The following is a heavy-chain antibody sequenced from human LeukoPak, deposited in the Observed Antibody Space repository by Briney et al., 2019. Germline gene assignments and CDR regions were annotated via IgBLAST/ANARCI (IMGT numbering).Heavy chain of an antibody. J-gene: IGHJ4*02. CDR3: ARGSTRYDY. Sequence: SETLSLTCTVSGGSISTYYWSWIRQPPGKGLEWIGYIYYSDGSTNYNPSLKSRVTISVDTSKNQFSLKLSSVTAADTAVYFCARGSTRYDYWGQGTLVTVSS. CDR1: GGSISTYY. D-gene: IGHD2-2*01. CDR2: IYYSDGST. V-gene: IGHV4-59*12.